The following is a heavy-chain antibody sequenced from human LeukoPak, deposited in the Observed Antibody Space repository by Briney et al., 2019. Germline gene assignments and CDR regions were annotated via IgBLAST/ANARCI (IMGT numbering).Heavy chain of an antibody. CDR3: GRGGRGDY. J-gene: IGHJ4*02. CDR2: IKEDGSET. CDR1: GFXLGTYW. Sequence: GGSLRLSCAASGFXLGTYWMTWVRQAPRKGLEWAAAIKEDGSETYYVDSVKGRFTISRDNAKNSLYLQMNTLRVEDTAVYYCGRGGRGDYWGQGTLVTVSS. V-gene: IGHV3-7*05.